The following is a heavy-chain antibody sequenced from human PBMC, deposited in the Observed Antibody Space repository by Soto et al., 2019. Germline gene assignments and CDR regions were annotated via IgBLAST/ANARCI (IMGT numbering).Heavy chain of an antibody. V-gene: IGHV3-30*19. CDR3: AREGLYGSGSYNYFDY. J-gene: IGHJ4*02. D-gene: IGHD3-10*01. CDR1: GFTFSSYG. Sequence: SLRLSCAASGFTFSSYGMHWVRQAPGKGLEWVAVIWYDGSNKYYADSVKGRFTISRDNSKNTLYLQMNSLRAEDTALYYCAREGLYGSGSYNYFDYWGQGTLVTVSS. CDR2: IWYDGSNK.